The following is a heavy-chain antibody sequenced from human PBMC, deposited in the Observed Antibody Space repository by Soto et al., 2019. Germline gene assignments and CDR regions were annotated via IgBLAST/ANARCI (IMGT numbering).Heavy chain of an antibody. J-gene: IGHJ4*02. V-gene: IGHV3-64D*06. Sequence: GGSLRLSCSASGFTFSSFSMHWVRQSPGKGLEYVSHMSSDGGRIYYADSVKGRFTISRDNSKNMLYLQMSSLRPDDSAVYYCVKSRGDANYDFFDWGQGTQVTVSS. CDR3: VKSRGDANYDFFD. CDR1: GFTFSSFS. D-gene: IGHD3-3*01. CDR2: MSSDGGRI.